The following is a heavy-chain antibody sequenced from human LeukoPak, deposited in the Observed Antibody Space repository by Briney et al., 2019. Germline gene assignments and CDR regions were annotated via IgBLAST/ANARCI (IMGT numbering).Heavy chain of an antibody. Sequence: GASVKVSCKVSGYALTELSMHWVRQAPGKGLEWMGGFDPEDGETIYAQKFQGRVTMTEDTSTDTAYMELSSLRSEDTAVYYCATKTLTDYGGNPSNWHDAFDIWGQGTMVTVSS. CDR2: FDPEDGET. V-gene: IGHV1-24*01. CDR1: GYALTELS. J-gene: IGHJ3*02. CDR3: ATKTLTDYGGNPSNWHDAFDI. D-gene: IGHD4-23*01.